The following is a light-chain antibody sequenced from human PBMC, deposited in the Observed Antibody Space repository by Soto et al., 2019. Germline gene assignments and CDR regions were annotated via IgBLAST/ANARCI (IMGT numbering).Light chain of an antibody. V-gene: IGKV1-39*01. CDR1: HNIKTY. CDR2: AAS. J-gene: IGKJ1*01. CDR3: QQSFSSPPWT. Sequence: DIQMNQSPSSLSASVGDSVTITCRASHNIKTYLNWYQQKPGKAPNLLIYAASSLHNGVPSRFSGSGSGTDFTLTISSLQPEDFATYYCQQSFSSPPWTFGQGTKVDI.